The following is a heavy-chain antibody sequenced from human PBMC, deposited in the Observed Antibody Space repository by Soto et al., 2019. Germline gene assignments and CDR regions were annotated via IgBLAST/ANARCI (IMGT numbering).Heavy chain of an antibody. V-gene: IGHV2-5*01. CDR1: GFSLSTSEVG. J-gene: IGHJ4*02. CDR2: IYWNDYN. CDR3: AYNEQWLGPTV. Sequence: QITLTESGPTLVQPTQTLTLTCTSAGFSLSTSEVGVAWIRQPPGKALEFLGIIYWNDYNRYSPSLRSRLTITKDTSKTKVVLTMTNMDPVDTGTDYCAYNEQWLGPTVRGRGTLVTVSS. D-gene: IGHD6-19*01.